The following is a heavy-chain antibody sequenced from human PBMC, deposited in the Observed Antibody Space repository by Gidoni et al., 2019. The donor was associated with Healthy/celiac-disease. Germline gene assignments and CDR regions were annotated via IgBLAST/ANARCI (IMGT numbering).Heavy chain of an antibody. V-gene: IGHV3-53*01. J-gene: IGHJ4*02. CDR2: IYSGGST. CDR3: ARVQSGMTHVAFDY. CDR1: GFTVSSNY. D-gene: IGHD6-25*01. Sequence: EVQLVESGGGLIQPGGSLRLSCAASGFTVSSNYMSWVRQAPGKGLEWVSVIYSGGSTYYADSVKGRFTISRDNSKNTLYLQMNSLRAEDTAVYYCARVQSGMTHVAFDYWGQGTLVTVSS.